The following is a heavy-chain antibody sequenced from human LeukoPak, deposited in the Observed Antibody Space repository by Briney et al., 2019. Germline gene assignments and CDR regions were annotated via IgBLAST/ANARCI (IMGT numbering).Heavy chain of an antibody. V-gene: IGHV1-18*01. CDR3: ARDRRFDSSGWYYFDY. CDR1: GYTFTSYG. D-gene: IGHD6-19*01. J-gene: IGHJ4*02. CDR2: ISAYNGNT. Sequence: ASVKVSCKASGYTFTSYGISWVRQAPGQGLEWMGWISAYNGNTNYAQKLQGRVTMTTDTSTSTVYMELRSLRSDDTAVYYCARDRRFDSSGWYYFDYWGQGTLVTVSS.